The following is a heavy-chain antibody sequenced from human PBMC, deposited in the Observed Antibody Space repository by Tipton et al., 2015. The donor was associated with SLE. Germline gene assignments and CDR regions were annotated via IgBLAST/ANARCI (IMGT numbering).Heavy chain of an antibody. Sequence: LRLSCTVSGGSISSYYWSWIRQPPGRGLEWIGYIYYSGSTNYNPSLKSRVTISVDTSKNQISLKLSSVSAADTAVYYCVRGPKDVWGQGTTVTVSS. CDR3: VRGPKDV. J-gene: IGHJ6*02. CDR2: IYYSGST. V-gene: IGHV4-59*12. CDR1: GGSISSYY.